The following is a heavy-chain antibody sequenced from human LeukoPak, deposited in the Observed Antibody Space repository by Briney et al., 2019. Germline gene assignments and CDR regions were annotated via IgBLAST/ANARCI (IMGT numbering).Heavy chain of an antibody. CDR1: GGSFSGHY. CDR3: ARGKPEIVFDN. J-gene: IGHJ4*02. CDR2: INHSGST. V-gene: IGHV4-34*01. Sequence: PSETLSLTCGVYGGSFSGHYWGWIRQPPGKGLEWIGEINHSGSTKYTPSLKSRVTISVDTSKNQFSLKLSSVTAADTALYYCARGKPEIVFDNWSQGTLVTVSS. D-gene: IGHD2-15*01.